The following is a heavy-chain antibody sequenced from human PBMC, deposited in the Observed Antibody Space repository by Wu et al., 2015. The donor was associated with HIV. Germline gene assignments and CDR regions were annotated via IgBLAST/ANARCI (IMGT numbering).Heavy chain of an antibody. D-gene: IGHD1-26*01. J-gene: IGHJ1*01. CDR2: INPNDGGT. Sequence: QVQLVQSGAEVKKPGASLKVSCKASGYNFRGYYIHWVRQAPGQGLEWMGRINPNDGGTHYAQKFQGRVTMTRDTSISTAYMDLNRLRSDDTAMYFCARADVLIKYALGAGLHWGQGTLVTVSS. CDR1: GYNFRGYY. CDR3: ARADVLIKYALGAGLH. V-gene: IGHV1-2*06.